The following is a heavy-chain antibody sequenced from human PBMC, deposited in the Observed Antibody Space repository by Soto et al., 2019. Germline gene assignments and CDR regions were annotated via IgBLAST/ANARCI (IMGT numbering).Heavy chain of an antibody. CDR2: IHSDGSKT. CDR3: VRGDRGGFDL. J-gene: IGHJ3*01. V-gene: IGHV3-74*01. Sequence: EVQLVESEGGLVQRGGSLRLSCAASGFTFNYYWMHWVRQAPGQGLVWVSHIHSDGSKTTYADSVKGRFTISGDNAKNTLNLQMNSLRAEDTAVYYCVRGDRGGFDLWGQGTAVTVSS. D-gene: IGHD2-21*02. CDR1: GFTFNYYW.